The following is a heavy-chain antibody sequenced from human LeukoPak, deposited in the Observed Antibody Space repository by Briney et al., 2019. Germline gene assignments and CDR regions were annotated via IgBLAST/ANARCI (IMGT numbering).Heavy chain of an antibody. CDR1: GGTFNSYA. J-gene: IGHJ3*02. Sequence: EASVKVSCKASGGTFNSYAINWVRQAPGQGLEWMGGSIPMFGTTNFAPEFQGRVTITADEFTSTAYMELTSLKSEDTAVYYCARGTTVTTAVLVPNDAFDIWGQGTMVTVSS. V-gene: IGHV1-69*01. CDR3: ARGTTVTTAVLVPNDAFDI. CDR2: SIPMFGTT. D-gene: IGHD4-17*01.